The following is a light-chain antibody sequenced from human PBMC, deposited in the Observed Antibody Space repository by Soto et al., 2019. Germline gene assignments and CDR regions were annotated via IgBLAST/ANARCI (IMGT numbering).Light chain of an antibody. V-gene: IGKV1-39*01. CDR3: QQSYSTPLT. J-gene: IGKJ4*01. Sequence: DIQMTQSPSSLSASVGDRVTITCRASQSISSYLNWYQQKPGKAPKLLIYAASSLQSGVPSRFSGSGSETDFTLTITCLQPEDFATYYCQQSYSTPLTFGGGTKVEV. CDR1: QSISSY. CDR2: AAS.